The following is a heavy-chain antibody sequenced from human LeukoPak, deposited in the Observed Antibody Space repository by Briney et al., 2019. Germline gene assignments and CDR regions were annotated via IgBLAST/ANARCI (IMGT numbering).Heavy chain of an antibody. CDR3: ARRPTRYEYQPLQLHQMYYLDY. V-gene: IGHV4-34*01. CDR2: TNHNGDT. J-gene: IGHJ4*02. CDR1: GGSFSVHY. Sequence: SETVSLTCAVYGGSFSVHYWSWIRQPPGKGLEWIGETNHNGDTNYNPSLKSRVTISVDTSKNQFSLKLSSVTAADTAVYYCARRPTRYEYQPLQLHQMYYLDYWGQGTLVTVSS. D-gene: IGHD2-2*01.